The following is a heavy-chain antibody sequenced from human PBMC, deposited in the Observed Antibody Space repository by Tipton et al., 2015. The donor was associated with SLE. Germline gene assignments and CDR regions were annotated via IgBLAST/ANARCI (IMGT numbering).Heavy chain of an antibody. CDR1: GYTFTGYY. J-gene: IGHJ4*02. CDR2: INPNSGGT. Sequence: QLVQSGAEVKKPGASEKVSCKASGYTFTGYYMHWERQAPGQGLEWMGWINPNSGGTKYAQKFQGRVTMTRDTSISTAYMELSRLRSDDTAVYYCARGGTMVRGVIRGSFDYWGQGTLVTVSS. CDR3: ARGGTMVRGVIRGSFDY. V-gene: IGHV1-2*02. D-gene: IGHD3-10*01.